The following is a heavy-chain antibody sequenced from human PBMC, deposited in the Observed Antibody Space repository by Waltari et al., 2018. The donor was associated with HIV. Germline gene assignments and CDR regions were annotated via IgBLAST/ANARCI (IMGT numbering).Heavy chain of an antibody. CDR2: IYPGDPDA. V-gene: IGHV5-51*01. CDR3: ARRKGDYRTAFDT. CDR1: GNNFAGYW. J-gene: IGHJ3*02. Sequence: EEKLVQSGAEVKEPGESLKISCKSLGNNFAGYWVGWVRQMPGKGLEWMGVIYPGDPDAVYSPSFQGRVIMSTDSSISTVYLQWSSLRASDTAMYYCARRKGDYRTAFDTWGQGTMVTASS. D-gene: IGHD4-17*01.